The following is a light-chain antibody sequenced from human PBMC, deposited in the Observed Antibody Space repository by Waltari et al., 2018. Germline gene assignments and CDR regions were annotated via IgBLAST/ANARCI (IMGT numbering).Light chain of an antibody. V-gene: IGKV4-1*01. J-gene: IGKJ1*01. CDR3: QQYYVGHRT. Sequence: DIVMTQSPDSLAVSLGERATINCKSSQSLFYSSNNKNYLAWYQQKPGQPPKLLFYWASTRESGVPDRFTGTGSGTDFTLTINNLQAEDVAVYYCQQYYVGHRTFVQGTKVEIK. CDR1: QSLFYSSNNKNY. CDR2: WAS.